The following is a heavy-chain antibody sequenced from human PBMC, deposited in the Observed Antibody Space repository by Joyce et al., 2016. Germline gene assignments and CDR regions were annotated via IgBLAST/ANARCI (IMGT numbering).Heavy chain of an antibody. Sequence: EVQLVQSGAEVKKPGESLRISCKGSGYTFTNNWIAWVRQMPGKGLEYMGIIYPGDSDTRYSPSFRGQVTISADKSISTAYLQWSSLKASDTALFYCARLIRRPNSNSNYFFDSWGQGTLLTVPS. D-gene: IGHD4-23*01. CDR2: IYPGDSDT. V-gene: IGHV5-51*01. CDR1: GYTFTNNW. J-gene: IGHJ4*02. CDR3: ARLIRRPNSNSNYFFDS.